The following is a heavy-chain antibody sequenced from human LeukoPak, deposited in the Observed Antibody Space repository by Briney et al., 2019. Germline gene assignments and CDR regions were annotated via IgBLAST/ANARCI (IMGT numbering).Heavy chain of an antibody. CDR1: GFTFSNYD. D-gene: IGHD3-10*01. CDR3: ARGSRGDFYYYMDV. V-gene: IGHV3-13*01. J-gene: IGHJ6*03. CDR2: IRTAGGDT. Sequence: AGGSLRLSCVASGFTFSNYDLHWVRQSTGKGLEWVSAIRTAGGDTHYSDSVKGRSTIPRENAKNYVYLQMDSLRAGDTAVYFCARGSRGDFYYYMDVWGKGTTVTVSS.